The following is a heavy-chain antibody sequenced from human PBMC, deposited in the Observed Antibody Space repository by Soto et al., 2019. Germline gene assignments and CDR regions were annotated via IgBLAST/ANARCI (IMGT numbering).Heavy chain of an antibody. D-gene: IGHD1-1*01. Sequence: GESLKISCKGSGYSFTSYWIGWVRQMPGKGLEWMGIIYPGDSDTRYSPSFQGQVTISADKSISTAYLQWSSLKAADTAMYSFARLAETLERAEFDYRAQRPLVTVSS. V-gene: IGHV5-51*01. CDR3: ARLAETLERAEFDY. CDR2: IYPGDSDT. J-gene: IGHJ4*02. CDR1: GYSFTSYW.